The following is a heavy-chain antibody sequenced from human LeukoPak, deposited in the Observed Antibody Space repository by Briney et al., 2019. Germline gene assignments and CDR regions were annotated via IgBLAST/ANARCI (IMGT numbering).Heavy chain of an antibody. D-gene: IGHD3-22*01. V-gene: IGHV3-15*01. Sequence: GGSLRLSCAASGFTFSNAWMSWVRQAPGKGLEWVGRIKSKTDGGTTDYAAPVKGRFTISRDDSKNTLYLQMNSLKAEDTAVYYCTTEQDGYYYDSSGYYFGYWGQGTLVTVSS. CDR1: GFTFSNAW. J-gene: IGHJ4*02. CDR2: IKSKTDGGTT. CDR3: TTEQDGYYYDSSGYYFGY.